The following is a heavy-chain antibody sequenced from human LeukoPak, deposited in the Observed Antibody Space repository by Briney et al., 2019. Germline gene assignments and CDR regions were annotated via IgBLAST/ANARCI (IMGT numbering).Heavy chain of an antibody. CDR2: INHSGST. V-gene: IGHV4-34*01. CDR1: GGSFSGYY. Sequence: SETLSLTCAVYGGSFSGYYWSWIRQPPGKGLEWIGEINHSGSTNYNPPLKSRVTISVDTSKNQFSLKMTSLTAADTAVYYCARAPAGQPYYYMDVWGKGTTVTVSS. CDR3: ARAPAGQPYYYMDV. J-gene: IGHJ6*03. D-gene: IGHD2-2*01.